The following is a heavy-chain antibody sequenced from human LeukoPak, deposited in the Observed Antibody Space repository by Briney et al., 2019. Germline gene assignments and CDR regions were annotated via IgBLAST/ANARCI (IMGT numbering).Heavy chain of an antibody. CDR2: INTNTGNP. J-gene: IGHJ4*02. Sequence: ASVKVSCKASGYTFTSYAMNWVRQAPGQGLEWMGWINTNTGNPTYAQGFTGRFVFSLDTPVSTAYLQISSLKAEDTAVYYCARERPWYYYGSGNPRGAEYYFDYWGQGTLVTVSS. V-gene: IGHV7-4-1*02. D-gene: IGHD3-10*01. CDR1: GYTFTSYA. CDR3: ARERPWYYYGSGNPRGAEYYFDY.